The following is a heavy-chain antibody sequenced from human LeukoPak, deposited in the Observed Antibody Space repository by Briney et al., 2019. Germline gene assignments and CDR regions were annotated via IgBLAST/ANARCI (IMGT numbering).Heavy chain of an antibody. V-gene: IGHV3-21*04. Sequence: PGGSLRLSCAASGFTFSNFSMSWVRQAPGKGLEWVSVVSNSSSYIYYADSVKGRFTISRDNAKNSLYLQMNSLRAEDTAVYYCATTSYSSGWLEYFQHWGQGTLVTVPS. D-gene: IGHD6-19*01. CDR1: GFTFSNFS. J-gene: IGHJ1*01. CDR3: ATTSYSSGWLEYFQH. CDR2: VSNSSSYI.